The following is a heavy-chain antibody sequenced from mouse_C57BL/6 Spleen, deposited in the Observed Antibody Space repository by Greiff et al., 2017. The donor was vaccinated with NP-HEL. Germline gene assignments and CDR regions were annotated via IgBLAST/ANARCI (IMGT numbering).Heavy chain of an antibody. Sequence: EVKLMESGGGLVKPGGSLKLSCAASGFTFSSYAMSWVRQTPEKRLEWVATISDGGSYTYYPDNVKGRFTISRDNAKNNLYLQMSHLKSEDTAMYYCARARISYAMDYWGQGTSVTVSS. CDR1: GFTFSSYA. V-gene: IGHV5-4*03. J-gene: IGHJ4*01. CDR3: ARARISYAMDY. CDR2: ISDGGSYT.